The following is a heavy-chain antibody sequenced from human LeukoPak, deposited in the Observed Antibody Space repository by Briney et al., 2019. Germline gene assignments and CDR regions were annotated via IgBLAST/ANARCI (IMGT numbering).Heavy chain of an antibody. J-gene: IGHJ5*02. CDR3: ARDDYRGVTNFDP. V-gene: IGHV4-34*01. D-gene: IGHD3-10*01. CDR2: INHSGST. CDR1: GGSFSGYY. Sequence: SETLSLTCAVYGGSFSGYYWSWTRQPPGKGLEWIGEINHSGSTNYNPSLKSRVTISVDTSKNQFSLKLSSVTAADTAVYYCARDDYRGVTNFDPWGQGTLVTVSS.